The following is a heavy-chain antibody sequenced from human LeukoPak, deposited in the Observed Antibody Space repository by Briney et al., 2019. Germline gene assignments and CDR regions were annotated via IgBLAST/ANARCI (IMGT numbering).Heavy chain of an antibody. CDR3: ARALGYCSSTSCSYYYYYYRDV. V-gene: IGHV4-61*01. Sequence: SETLSLTCTVSGYSVSSGYYWGWIRQPPGKGLEWIGYIYYSGSTNYNPSLKSRVTISVDTSKNQFSLKLSSVTAADTAVYYCARALGYCSSTSCSYYYYYYRDVWGKGTTVTVSS. D-gene: IGHD2-2*01. CDR1: GYSVSSGYY. J-gene: IGHJ6*03. CDR2: IYYSGST.